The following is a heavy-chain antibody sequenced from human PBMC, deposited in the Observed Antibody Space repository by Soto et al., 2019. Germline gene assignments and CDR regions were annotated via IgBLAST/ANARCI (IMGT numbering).Heavy chain of an antibody. V-gene: IGHV3-9*01. D-gene: IGHD3-16*02. Sequence: PGGSLRLSCAASGFTFDDYAMHWVRQAPGKGLEWVSGISWNSGSIGYADSVKGRFTISRDNAKNSLYLQMNSLRAEDTAFYYCAKDLKLSLYSTGLDYWGQGTLVTVSS. CDR3: AKDLKLSLYSTGLDY. CDR1: GFTFDDYA. CDR2: ISWNSGSI. J-gene: IGHJ4*02.